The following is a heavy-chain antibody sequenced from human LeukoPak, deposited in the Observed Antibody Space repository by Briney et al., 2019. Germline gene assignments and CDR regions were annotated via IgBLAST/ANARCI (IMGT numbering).Heavy chain of an antibody. CDR2: IIHSGST. CDR3: ARAPSGGDCYSDY. V-gene: IGHV4-34*12. D-gene: IGHD2-21*02. CDR1: GGSFSGYY. Sequence: RSSETLSLTCAVYGGSFSGYYWSGLRQPPGKGLEWIGEIIHSGSTNYNPSLKSRVTISVDTSKTQFSLKLSSVTAVDTAVYYCARAPSGGDCYSDYWGQGTLVTVSS. J-gene: IGHJ4*02.